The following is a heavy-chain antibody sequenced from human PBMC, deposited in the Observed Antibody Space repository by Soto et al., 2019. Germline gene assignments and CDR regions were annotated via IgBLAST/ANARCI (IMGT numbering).Heavy chain of an antibody. CDR3: AKLGFVLMELYYFHQ. D-gene: IGHD2-8*01. CDR2: ISGNSGKT. CDR1: GFTFSSYA. J-gene: IGHJ4*01. V-gene: IGHV3-23*01. Sequence: EVQLLESGGGLVQPGGSLRLSCTESGFTFSSYAMSWVRQAPGKELEWGSTISGNSGKTNYAESVKGRFSISRDNSKNTVHLQLDSLRAEDTAVYFCAKLGFVLMELYYFHQWGHGTLVTVSS.